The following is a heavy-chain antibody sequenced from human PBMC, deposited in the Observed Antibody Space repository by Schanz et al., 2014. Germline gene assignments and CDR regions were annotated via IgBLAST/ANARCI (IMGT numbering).Heavy chain of an antibody. CDR1: GFIVRSNY. CDR3: ARGGFGEVSYFDY. J-gene: IGHJ4*02. D-gene: IGHD3-10*01. V-gene: IGHV3-66*01. CDR2: VHPGGST. Sequence: EVQLVESGGGWVQPGGSLRLSCAASGFIVRSNYMTWVRQAPGKGLEWVSFVHPGGSTYYPDSVKGRFTISRDSSKNTLYLQMNSLRPEDTAVYYCARGGFGEVSYFDYWGQGTLVTVSS.